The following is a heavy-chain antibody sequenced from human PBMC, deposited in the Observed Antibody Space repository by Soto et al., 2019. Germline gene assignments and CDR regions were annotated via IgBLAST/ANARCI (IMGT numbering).Heavy chain of an antibody. D-gene: IGHD1-26*01. V-gene: IGHV3-74*01. CDR1: GFTFSNSW. Sequence: WSLRLSCAASGFTFSNSWMHWVRQAPGKGLVWVSYINSDGSTTTYADSVKGRFTISRDNAKNTVYLQITSLTAEDTAVYYCARDRSYTTDYWGQGTLVTVSS. CDR3: ARDRSYTTDY. CDR2: INSDGSTT. J-gene: IGHJ4*02.